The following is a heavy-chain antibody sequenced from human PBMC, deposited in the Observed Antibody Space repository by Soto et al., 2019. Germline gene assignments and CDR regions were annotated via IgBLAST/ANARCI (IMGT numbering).Heavy chain of an antibody. J-gene: IGHJ6*03. V-gene: IGHV2-70*11. CDR3: ARISLRDEHDYPTNYYYYYMDV. Sequence: GSGPTLVNPTQTLTLTCTFSGFSLSTSGMCVSWIRQPPGKALEWLARIDWDDDKYYSTSLKTRLTISKDTSKNQVVLTMTNMDPVDTATYYCARISLRDEHDYPTNYYYYYMDVWGKGTTVTVSS. CDR1: GFSLSTSGMC. CDR2: IDWDDDK. D-gene: IGHD4-17*01.